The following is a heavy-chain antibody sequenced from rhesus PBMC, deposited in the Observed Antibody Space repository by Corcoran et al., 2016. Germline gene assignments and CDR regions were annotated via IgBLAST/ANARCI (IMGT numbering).Heavy chain of an antibody. CDR3: ARTLYSNYLDY. CDR2: IYGSGSST. D-gene: IGHD4-23*01. J-gene: IGHJ4*01. V-gene: IGHV4-169*01. Sequence: QLQLQESGPGLVKPSETLSVTCAVSGGSISSSYWSWIRPAPGKGLEWIGYIYGSGSSTNYNPSLKSRVTLSVDTSKNQLSLKLSSVTTADTAVYYCARTLYSNYLDYWGQGVLVTVSS. CDR1: GGSISSSY.